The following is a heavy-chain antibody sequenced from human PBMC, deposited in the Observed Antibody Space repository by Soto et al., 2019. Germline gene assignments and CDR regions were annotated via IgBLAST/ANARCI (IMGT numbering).Heavy chain of an antibody. Sequence: QVQLQESGPGLVKPSETLSLTCTVSGGSISSYYWSWIRQPPGKGLEWIGYIYYSGSTNYNPSLKSRVTISVDTSKNQFSMKLSSVTAADTAVYSCAREGGSGSLDYWGQGTLVTVSS. CDR2: IYYSGST. J-gene: IGHJ4*02. CDR3: AREGGSGSLDY. CDR1: GGSISSYY. V-gene: IGHV4-59*01. D-gene: IGHD3-10*01.